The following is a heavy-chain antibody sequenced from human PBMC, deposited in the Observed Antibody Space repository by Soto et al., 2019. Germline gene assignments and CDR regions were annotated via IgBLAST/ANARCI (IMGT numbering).Heavy chain of an antibody. D-gene: IGHD6-6*01. Sequence: GGSLRLSCAASGFTFSDYYMSWIRQAPGKGLEWVSYISSSGSTIYYADSVKGRFTISRDNAKNSLYLQMNSLRAEDTAVYYCATRESRDSSSSLYYYYYMDVWGKGTTVTVSS. V-gene: IGHV3-11*01. CDR2: ISSSGSTI. CDR1: GFTFSDYY. J-gene: IGHJ6*03. CDR3: ATRESRDSSSSLYYYYYMDV.